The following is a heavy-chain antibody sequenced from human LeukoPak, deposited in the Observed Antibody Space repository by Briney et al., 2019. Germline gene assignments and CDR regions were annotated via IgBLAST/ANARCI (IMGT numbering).Heavy chain of an antibody. J-gene: IGHJ4*02. CDR2: IYYSGST. CDR1: GGSISSSGYY. V-gene: IGHV4-39*01. D-gene: IGHD5-12*01. CDR3: ARTARGYSGYEQDY. Sequence: PSETLSLTCTVSGGSISSSGYYWGWIRQPPGKGLEWIVSIYYSGSTYYNPSLKSRVTISVDTSKNQFSLKLSSVTAADTAVYYCARTARGYSGYEQDYWGQGTLVTVSS.